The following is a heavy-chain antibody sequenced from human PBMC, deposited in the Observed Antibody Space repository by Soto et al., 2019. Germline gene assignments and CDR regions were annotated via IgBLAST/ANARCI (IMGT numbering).Heavy chain of an antibody. Sequence: GSLRLSCAASGFTFSSYEMNWVRRAPGKGLEWVGRIKSKTDGGTTDYAAPVKGRFTISRDDSKNTLYLQMNSLKTEDTAVYYCTTPILRFLEWIDYWGQGTLVTVSS. CDR3: TTPILRFLEWIDY. CDR2: IKSKTDGGTT. J-gene: IGHJ4*02. CDR1: GFTFSSYE. V-gene: IGHV3-15*01. D-gene: IGHD3-3*01.